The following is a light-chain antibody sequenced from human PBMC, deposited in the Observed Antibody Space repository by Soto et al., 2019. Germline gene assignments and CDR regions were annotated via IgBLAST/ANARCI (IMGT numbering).Light chain of an antibody. Sequence: EIVLTQSPGTLSLPPGERATLSCRASQSVSSSYLAWYQQKPGQAPRLLIYGASSRATGIPDRFSGSGSGTDFPLTISRLEPEDFAVYYCQQYGSSPMYTFGQGTKLEIK. CDR1: QSVSSSY. CDR2: GAS. V-gene: IGKV3-20*01. J-gene: IGKJ2*01. CDR3: QQYGSSPMYT.